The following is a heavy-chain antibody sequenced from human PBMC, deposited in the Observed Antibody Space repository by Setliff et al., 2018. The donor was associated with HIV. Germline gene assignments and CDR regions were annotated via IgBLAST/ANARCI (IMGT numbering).Heavy chain of an antibody. CDR2: MSYSGNT. CDR1: GGSISSSSHY. D-gene: IGHD4-17*01. J-gene: IGHJ3*02. Sequence: ETLSLTCTVSGGSISSSSHYWGWIRQPPGKGLEWIGSMSYSGNTYNNPSLKGRVTISVDTSKNQFSLKLSSVTAADTAVYYCARDDYGDYTVFDIWGQGTMVTVSS. V-gene: IGHV4-39*07. CDR3: ARDDYGDYTVFDI.